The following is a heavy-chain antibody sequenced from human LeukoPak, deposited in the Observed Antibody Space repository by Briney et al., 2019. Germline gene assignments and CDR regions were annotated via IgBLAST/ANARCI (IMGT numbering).Heavy chain of an antibody. V-gene: IGHV3-74*01. Sequence: PGGSLRLSCAASGFTFSSYWMHWVRQAPGKGLVWVSHINNDGSSTNYADSVKGRFTVSRDNPKNTLYLQMNSLRAEDTAVYYCARDLSVGWELLPFGYYYYMDVWGKGTTVTVSS. CDR3: ARDLSVGWELLPFGYYYYMDV. CDR1: GFTFSSYW. J-gene: IGHJ6*03. CDR2: INNDGSST. D-gene: IGHD1-26*01.